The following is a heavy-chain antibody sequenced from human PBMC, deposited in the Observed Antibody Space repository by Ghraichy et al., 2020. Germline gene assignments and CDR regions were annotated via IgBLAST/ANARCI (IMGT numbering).Heavy chain of an antibody. D-gene: IGHD6-13*01. CDR3: AREDSSSGYYYYYYGMDV. V-gene: IGHV6-1*01. Sequence: SQTLSLTCAISGDSVSSNSAAWNWIRQSPSRGLEWLGRTYYRSKWYNDYAVSVKSRITINPDTSKNQFSLQLNSVTPEDTAVYYCAREDSSSGYYYYYYGMDVWGQGTTVTVSS. J-gene: IGHJ6*02. CDR2: TYYRSKWYN. CDR1: GDSVSSNSAA.